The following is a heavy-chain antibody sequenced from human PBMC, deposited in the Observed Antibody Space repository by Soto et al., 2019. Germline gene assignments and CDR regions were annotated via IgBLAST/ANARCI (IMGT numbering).Heavy chain of an antibody. J-gene: IGHJ4*02. CDR1: GFTFSSYA. Sequence: EVQLLESGGGLVQPGGSLRLSCAASGFTFSSYAMNWVRQAPGKGPEWVSVISGSGGSTYYADSVKGRFTISRDNSKNTLYLQMNSLRAEDTAVYYCARRGPGTYFDDWGQGTLVTVSS. CDR2: ISGSGGST. V-gene: IGHV3-23*01. CDR3: ARRGPGTYFDD. D-gene: IGHD6-13*01.